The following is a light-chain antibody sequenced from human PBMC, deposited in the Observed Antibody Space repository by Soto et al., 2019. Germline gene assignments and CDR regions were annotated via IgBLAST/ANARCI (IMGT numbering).Light chain of an antibody. CDR1: PGISTW. J-gene: IGKJ4*01. V-gene: IGKV1-5*03. Sequence: DSQMTQSPSPLYASVGDRITITCRASPGISTWLAGYQQKPGKAPKLLIYKASTLESGVPSRFSGSGSGTEFTLTISSLQPDDFATYYCQQYNSYSLTFGGGTKVEIK. CDR2: KAS. CDR3: QQYNSYSLT.